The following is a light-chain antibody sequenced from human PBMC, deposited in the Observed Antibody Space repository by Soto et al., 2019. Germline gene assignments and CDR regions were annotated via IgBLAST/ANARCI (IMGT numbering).Light chain of an antibody. CDR2: AAS. CDR3: QQSYSTPPLT. CDR1: QSISSY. J-gene: IGKJ4*01. V-gene: IGKV1-39*01. Sequence: DIQMNQSPSSLSASVGDRVTITCRASQSISSYLNWYQQKPGKAPKLLIYAASSLQSGVPSRFSGSGSVTDFTLTISSLQPEDFATYYCQQSYSTPPLTFGGGTKVEIK.